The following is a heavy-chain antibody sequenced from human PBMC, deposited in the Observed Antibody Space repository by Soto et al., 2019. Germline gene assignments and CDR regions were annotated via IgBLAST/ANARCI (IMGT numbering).Heavy chain of an antibody. D-gene: IGHD3-16*01. V-gene: IGHV6-1*01. Sequence: PSQTLSFTCAISGDSVSSNSAAWNWIRQSPSRGLEWLGRTYYRSKWYNDYAVSVKSRITINPDTSKNQFSLQLNSVTPEDTAVYYCARGRPVVAPIWGGDYGMDVWGQGTTVTVSS. CDR3: ARGRPVVAPIWGGDYGMDV. CDR2: TYYRSKWYN. CDR1: GDSVSSNSAA. J-gene: IGHJ6*02.